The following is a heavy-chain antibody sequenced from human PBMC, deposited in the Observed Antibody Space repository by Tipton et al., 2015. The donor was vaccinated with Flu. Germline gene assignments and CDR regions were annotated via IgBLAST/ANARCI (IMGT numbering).Heavy chain of an antibody. V-gene: IGHV4-61*02. Sequence: TLSLTCTVSGDSISSNTYYWSWIRQPAGKGLGWVGRIYYSGSVNYNPSLKSRLTISIDLPKNQFSLKLSSVTAADTAVYYCARVDTWNVVGWGQGALVTVSS. CDR2: IYYSGSV. CDR3: ARVDTWNVVG. CDR1: GDSISSNTYY. J-gene: IGHJ4*02. D-gene: IGHD1-20*01.